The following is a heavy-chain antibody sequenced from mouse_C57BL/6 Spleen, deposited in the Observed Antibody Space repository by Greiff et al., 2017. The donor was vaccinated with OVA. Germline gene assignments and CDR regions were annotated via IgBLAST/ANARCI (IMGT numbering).Heavy chain of an antibody. CDR2: INPNYGTT. J-gene: IGHJ4*01. V-gene: IGHV1-39*01. CDR3: ARAPYSNYYAMDY. CDR1: GYSFTDYN. Sequence: EVQLQQSGPELVKPGASVKISCKASGYSFTDYNMHWVKQSNGKRLEWIGVINPNYGTTSYNQKFKGKATLTVVQSSSPAYMQLNSLTSEDSAVYYCARAPYSNYYAMDYWGQGTSVTVSS. D-gene: IGHD2-5*01.